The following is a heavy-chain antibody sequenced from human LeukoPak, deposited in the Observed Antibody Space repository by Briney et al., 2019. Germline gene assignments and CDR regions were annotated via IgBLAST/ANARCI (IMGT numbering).Heavy chain of an antibody. CDR3: ARGDGDYDY. CDR1: GGSISSGGYY. J-gene: IGHJ4*02. D-gene: IGHD4-17*01. Sequence: SETLSLTCTVSGGSISSGGYYWSWIRQPPGKGLEWIGYIYHSGSTNYNPSLKSRVTISVDKSKNQFSLKLSSVTAADTAVYYCARGDGDYDYWGQGTLVTVSS. V-gene: IGHV4-30-2*01. CDR2: IYHSGST.